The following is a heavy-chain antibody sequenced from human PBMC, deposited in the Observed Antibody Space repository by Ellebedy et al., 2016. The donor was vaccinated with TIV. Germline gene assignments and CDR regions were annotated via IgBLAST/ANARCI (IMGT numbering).Heavy chain of an antibody. V-gene: IGHV1-18*01. CDR3: AREQGDNSWYSFDY. CDR2: ISPYDGRT. J-gene: IGHJ4*02. D-gene: IGHD6-13*01. Sequence: AASVKVSCKASCYTFSNYGIDWVRHAPAQGLEWMGYISPYDGRTVYAQRLQDRITMTKDTSTSTVYMDLRTLRSDDTAVYYCAREQGDNSWYSFDYWGQGTLVTVPS. CDR1: CYTFSNYG.